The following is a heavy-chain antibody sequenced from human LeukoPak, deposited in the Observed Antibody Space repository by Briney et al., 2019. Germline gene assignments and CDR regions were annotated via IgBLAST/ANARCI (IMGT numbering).Heavy chain of an antibody. CDR2: ISYDGSSK. CDR1: GFTFSSYA. CDR3: AREKALVLSGFDY. J-gene: IGHJ4*02. V-gene: IGHV3-30*04. Sequence: GMSLRLSCAASGFTFSSYAMHWVRQAPGKGLEWVAVISYDGSSKYYADSVKGRFTISRDNSKNTLYLQMNSLRAEDTAVYYCAREKALVLSGFDYWGQGTLVTVSS. D-gene: IGHD3-10*01.